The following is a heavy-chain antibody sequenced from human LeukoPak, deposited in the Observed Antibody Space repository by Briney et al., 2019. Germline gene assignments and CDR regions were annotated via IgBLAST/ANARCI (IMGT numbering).Heavy chain of an antibody. CDR1: GFTFSSFA. V-gene: IGHV3-64D*06. D-gene: IGHD6-19*01. CDR2: IYSDGSRT. J-gene: IGHJ4*02. Sequence: PGGSLRLSCVASGFTFSSFAMHWVRQAPGKGLEYLSAIYSDGSRTYYADSVKGRFTISRDNSKNTLYFEMSSLRVEDTAAYYCVKSPGSGWPVWGQGTLLTVSS. CDR3: VKSPGSGWPV.